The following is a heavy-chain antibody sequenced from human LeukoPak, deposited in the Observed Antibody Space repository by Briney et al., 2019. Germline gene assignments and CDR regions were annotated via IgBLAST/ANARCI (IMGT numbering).Heavy chain of an antibody. CDR1: GGSISSGDYY. CDR2: INHSGSP. J-gene: IGHJ4*02. D-gene: IGHD3-3*01. V-gene: IGHV4-39*07. CDR3: ARGDFWSGYYPFDY. Sequence: SETLSLTCTVSGGSISSGDYYWTWIRQPPGKGLEWIGEINHSGSPNNNPSLKSRVSISFDTSKNQFSLKLTSVTAADTAVYYCARGDFWSGYYPFDYWGQGTLVTVSS.